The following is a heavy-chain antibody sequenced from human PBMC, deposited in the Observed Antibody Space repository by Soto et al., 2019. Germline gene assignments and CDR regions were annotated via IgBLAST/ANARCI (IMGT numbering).Heavy chain of an antibody. V-gene: IGHV3-48*01. D-gene: IGHD3-16*01. CDR2: ITSGGTTM. CDR1: GFTFSSSK. CDR3: LSVWPVI. J-gene: IGHJ1*01. Sequence: EVQVAESGGDLVQPGGSLRLSCAASGFTFSSSKMHWVRQVPGKGLEWVSAITSGGTTMYDADSVKGRFTISRDDVLNSLYLQMNSLRVEDTAVYCCLSVWPVIWGQGTLVTVSS.